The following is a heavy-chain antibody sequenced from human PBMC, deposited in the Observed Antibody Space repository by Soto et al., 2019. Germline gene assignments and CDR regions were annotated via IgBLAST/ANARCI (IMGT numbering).Heavy chain of an antibody. V-gene: IGHV4-31*03. J-gene: IGHJ5*02. Sequence: QVQLQESGPGLVKPSQTLSLTCTVSGGSISSGGYYWSWIRQHPGKGLEWIGYIYYSGSTYYNPSLKSRVTISVDTSKNQFSLKLSSVTAADTAVYYCARADATIFGVVSGPSSYWFDPWGQGTLVTVSS. D-gene: IGHD3-3*01. CDR2: IYYSGST. CDR3: ARADATIFGVVSGPSSYWFDP. CDR1: GGSISSGGYY.